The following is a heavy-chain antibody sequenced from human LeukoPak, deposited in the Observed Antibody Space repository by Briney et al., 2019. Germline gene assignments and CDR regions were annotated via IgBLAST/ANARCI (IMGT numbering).Heavy chain of an antibody. Sequence: GGSLRLSCAASGFTFDDYAMHWVRQAPGKGLEWVSGISWNSGSIGYADSVKGRFTISRDNAKNSLYLQMNSLRAEDMALYYCAKDITVGRITMVRGVIRPSCFDYWGQGTLVTVSS. CDR2: ISWNSGSI. V-gene: IGHV3-9*03. J-gene: IGHJ4*02. CDR1: GFTFDDYA. CDR3: AKDITVGRITMVRGVIRPSCFDY. D-gene: IGHD3-10*01.